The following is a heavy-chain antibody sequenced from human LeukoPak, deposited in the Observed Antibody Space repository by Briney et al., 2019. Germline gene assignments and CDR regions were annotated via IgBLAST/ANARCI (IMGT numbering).Heavy chain of an antibody. J-gene: IGHJ4*02. Sequence: ASVKVSCNVSGYTLTALSMHWVRQAPGKGLEWMGGFDPEDGETIYAQKFQGRVTMTEDTSTDTAYMELSSLRSEDTAVYYCSSSFVAGTNVFDYWGQGTLVTVSS. D-gene: IGHD6-19*01. CDR2: FDPEDGET. CDR1: GYTLTALS. V-gene: IGHV1-24*01. CDR3: SSSFVAGTNVFDY.